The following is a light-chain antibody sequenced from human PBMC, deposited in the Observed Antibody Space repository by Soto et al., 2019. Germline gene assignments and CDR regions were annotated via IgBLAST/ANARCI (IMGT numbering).Light chain of an antibody. V-gene: IGKV1-33*01. Sequence: DIPVTQSPSSLSACVGDRVTITCQASQDISNYLNWYQQKPGKAPKLLIYDASNLETGVPSRFSGSGSGTDFTFTISSLQPEDIATYYCQQYDNLPPLTFGGGTKVDI. CDR1: QDISNY. CDR2: DAS. CDR3: QQYDNLPPLT. J-gene: IGKJ4*01.